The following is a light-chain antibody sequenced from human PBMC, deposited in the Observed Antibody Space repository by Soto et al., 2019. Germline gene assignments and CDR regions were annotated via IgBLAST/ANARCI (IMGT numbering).Light chain of an antibody. V-gene: IGKV3-20*01. CDR2: DAS. CDR3: QQYEDSPVT. J-gene: IGKJ1*01. Sequence: EVVLTQSPVTLSLSPGERATLSCRTSQSVSASQLAWYQQKPGQAPRLLISDASDRATGIPDRFSGSGSGTDFTLTISRLVPEDFAVYYCQQYEDSPVTFGQGTKVDIK. CDR1: QSVSASQ.